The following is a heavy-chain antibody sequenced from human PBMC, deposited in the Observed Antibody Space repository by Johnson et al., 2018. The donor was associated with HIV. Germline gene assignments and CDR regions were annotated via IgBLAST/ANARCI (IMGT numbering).Heavy chain of an antibody. D-gene: IGHD3-10*01. CDR1: GFSFNKYW. V-gene: IGHV3-7*03. CDR2: INKDGGEE. CDR3: ARNYGSGTYFCNEAFDM. Sequence: VQLVESGGGLVQPGGSLRLSCVGSGFSFNKYWMSWVRQAPGDRLERLTTINKDGGEEYYADSVKGRFTISRDNAKNSTYLEMNSLRVEDTALYYCARNYGSGTYFCNEAFDMWGQGTLVTVSS. J-gene: IGHJ3*02.